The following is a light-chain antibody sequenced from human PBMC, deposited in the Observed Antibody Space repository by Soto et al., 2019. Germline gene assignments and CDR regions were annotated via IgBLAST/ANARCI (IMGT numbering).Light chain of an antibody. Sequence: QSALTQPASVSGSPGQSITISCTGTSSDIGDYNYVSWYQQHPGKAPKLLIYDVSNRPSGVSNRFSGSKSGNTASLTISGLQAADEADYYCSSYTNTCTCVLFGGGTKVTVL. V-gene: IGLV2-14*03. J-gene: IGLJ2*01. CDR2: DVS. CDR3: SSYTNTCTCVL. CDR1: SSDIGDYNY.